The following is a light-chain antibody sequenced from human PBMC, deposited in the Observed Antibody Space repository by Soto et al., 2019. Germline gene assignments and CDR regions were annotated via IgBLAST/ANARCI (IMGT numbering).Light chain of an antibody. CDR2: SDN. CDR1: TSNIGSNY. J-gene: IGLJ2*01. Sequence: QSVLTQPPSASGTPGQRVTISCSGSTSNIGSNYVYWFQQLPGTAPKLLIYSDNQRPSGVPDRFSGSRSGSSASLAISGLRSEDEADYYCATWDESLSVSVVFGGGTKLTVL. V-gene: IGLV1-47*02. CDR3: ATWDESLSVSVV.